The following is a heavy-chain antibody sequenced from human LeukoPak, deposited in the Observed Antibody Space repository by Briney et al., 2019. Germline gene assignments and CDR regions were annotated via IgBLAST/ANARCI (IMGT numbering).Heavy chain of an antibody. D-gene: IGHD2-21*02. CDR1: RFTFSSYS. V-gene: IGHV3-21*01. J-gene: IGHJ4*02. Sequence: GGSLRLSCAASRFTFSSYSMNWVRQAPGKGLEWVSSISSSSSYIYYADSVKGRFTISRDNAKNSLSLQMNSLRAEDTAVYYCARAAPYCGGDCYFDYWGQGTLVTVSS. CDR2: ISSSSSYI. CDR3: ARAAPYCGGDCYFDY.